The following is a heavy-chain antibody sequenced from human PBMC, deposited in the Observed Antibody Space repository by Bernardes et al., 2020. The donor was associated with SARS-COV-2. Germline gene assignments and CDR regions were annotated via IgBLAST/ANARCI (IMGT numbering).Heavy chain of an antibody. CDR2: INPISGAT. V-gene: IGHV1-2*02. Sequence: ASVKVSCKASGYTFTDYYLHWVRQAPGQGLEWMGWINPISGATNYLQKFQGRVTMTRDTSITTAYMELSGLRSDDSAVYYCARGPVEVFLGFIVIRTLDFWGQGSLITVSS. CDR1: GYTFTDYY. D-gene: IGHD3-16*02. J-gene: IGHJ4*02. CDR3: ARGPVEVFLGFIVIRTLDF.